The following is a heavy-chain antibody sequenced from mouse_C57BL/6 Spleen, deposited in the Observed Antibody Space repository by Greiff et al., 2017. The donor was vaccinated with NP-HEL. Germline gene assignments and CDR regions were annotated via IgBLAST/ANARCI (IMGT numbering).Heavy chain of an antibody. V-gene: IGHV5-4*01. CDR1: GFTFSSYA. D-gene: IGHD1-1*01. CDR2: ISDGGSYT. Sequence: EVMLVESGGGLVKPGGSLKLSCAASGFTFSSYAMSWVRQTPEKRLEWVATISDGGSYTYYPDNVKGRFTISRDNAKNNLYLQMSHLKSEDTAMYYCAREGKHYYGSSGYFDVWGTGTTVTVSS. CDR3: AREGKHYYGSSGYFDV. J-gene: IGHJ1*03.